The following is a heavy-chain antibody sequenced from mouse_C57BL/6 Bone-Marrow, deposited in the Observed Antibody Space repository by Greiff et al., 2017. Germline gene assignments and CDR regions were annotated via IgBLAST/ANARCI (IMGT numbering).Heavy chain of an antibody. D-gene: IGHD1-1*01. V-gene: IGHV5-16*01. CDR2: INYDGSST. J-gene: IGHJ4*01. CDR1: GFTFSDYY. CDR3: ARGDYYGSSYYAMDY. Sequence: DVQLVESEGGLVQPGSSMKLSCTASGFTFSDYYMAWVRQVPEKGLEWVANINYDGSSTYYLDSLKSRFIISRDNAKNILYLQMSSLKSEDTATYYCARGDYYGSSYYAMDYWGQGTSVTVSS.